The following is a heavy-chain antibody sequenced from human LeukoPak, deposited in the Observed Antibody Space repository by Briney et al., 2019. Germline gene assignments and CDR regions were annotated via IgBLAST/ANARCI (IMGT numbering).Heavy chain of an antibody. Sequence: GRSLRLASAASGFTLSSYAMHWVRQDPGKWLEWVAVISYDGSYKYYADSVKGGFTISRDNSKNTLYLQMNSLRAEDTAVYYCAGYSLYYFDYWGQGTLVTVSS. D-gene: IGHD5-18*01. V-gene: IGHV3-30*01. CDR2: ISYDGSYK. CDR1: GFTLSSYA. CDR3: AGYSLYYFDY. J-gene: IGHJ4*02.